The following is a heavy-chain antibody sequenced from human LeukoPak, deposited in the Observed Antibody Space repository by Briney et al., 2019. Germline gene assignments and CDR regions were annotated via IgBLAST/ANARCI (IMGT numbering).Heavy chain of an antibody. Sequence: PSETLSLTCTVSGGSISSYYWSWIRQPPGKGLEWIGYIYYSGSTNYNPSLKSRVTISVDTSKNQFSLKLSSVTAADTAVYYCARGGGMVAAAGSFQHWGQGTLVTVSS. V-gene: IGHV4-59*01. CDR3: ARGGGMVAAAGSFQH. CDR2: IYYSGST. D-gene: IGHD6-13*01. J-gene: IGHJ1*01. CDR1: GGSISSYY.